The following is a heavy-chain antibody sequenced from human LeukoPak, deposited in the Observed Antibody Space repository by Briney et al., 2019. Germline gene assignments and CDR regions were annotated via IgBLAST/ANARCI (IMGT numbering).Heavy chain of an antibody. V-gene: IGHV4-61*02. Sequence: SQTLSLTCTVSGASISSGSYYWIWIRQPAGEGLEWIGRIYTSGSSNYNPSLKSRVTMSVDTSKNQFSLKLSSVTAADTAVYYCARDLSYCSSTTCYQNWFDPWGQGTLVTVSS. CDR2: IYTSGSS. CDR3: ARDLSYCSSTTCYQNWFDP. D-gene: IGHD2-2*01. J-gene: IGHJ5*02. CDR1: GASISSGSYY.